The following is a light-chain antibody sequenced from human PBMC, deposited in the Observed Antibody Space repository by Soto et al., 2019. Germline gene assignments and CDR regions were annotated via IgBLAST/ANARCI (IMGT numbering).Light chain of an antibody. Sequence: DIQMTQSPSTLSASEGDRVAITCRASQSISSWLAWYQHKPGKAPKLLIYDASSLESGVPSRFSGSGSGTEFTLTISSLQPDDFATYYCQQYNSYSRTFGQRTKVDIK. CDR1: QSISSW. J-gene: IGKJ1*01. CDR3: QQYNSYSRT. V-gene: IGKV1-5*01. CDR2: DAS.